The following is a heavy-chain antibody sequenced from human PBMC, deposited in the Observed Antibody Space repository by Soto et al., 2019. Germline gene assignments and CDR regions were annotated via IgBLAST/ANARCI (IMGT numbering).Heavy chain of an antibody. CDR2: INPNSGGT. CDR3: ARDMVDAYGDFYFDY. V-gene: IGHV1-2*02. D-gene: IGHD4-17*01. J-gene: IGHJ4*02. Sequence: ASLKVSCKASGYTFTGYYMHWVRQAPGQGLEWMGWINPNSGGTNYAQKLQGRVTMTRDTSISTAYMELRRLRSDDTAVYYCARDMVDAYGDFYFDYWGQGTLVTVSS. CDR1: GYTFTGYY.